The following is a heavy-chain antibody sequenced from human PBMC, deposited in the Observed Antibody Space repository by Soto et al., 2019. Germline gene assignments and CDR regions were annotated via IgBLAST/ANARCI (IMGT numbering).Heavy chain of an antibody. V-gene: IGHV4-39*01. D-gene: IGHD2-8*01. CDR3: ARYCTNGVCRRVDFDY. CDR1: GGSISSSSYY. J-gene: IGHJ4*02. Sequence: SETLSLTCTVSGGSISSSSYYWGWIRQPPGKGLEWIGSIYYSGSTYYNPSLKSRVTISVDTSKNQFSLKLSSVTAADTAVYYCARYCTNGVCRRVDFDYWGQGTLVTVSS. CDR2: IYYSGST.